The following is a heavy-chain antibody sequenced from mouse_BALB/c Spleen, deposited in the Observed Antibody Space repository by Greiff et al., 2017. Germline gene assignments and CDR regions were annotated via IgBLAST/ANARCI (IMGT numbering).Heavy chain of an antibody. J-gene: IGHJ4*01. V-gene: IGHV5-12-2*01. D-gene: IGHD2-13*01. CDR2: ISNGGGST. CDR3: ARHGVNYAMDY. Sequence: EVQLVESGGGLVQPGGSLKLSCAASGFTFSSYTMSWVRQTPEKRLEWVAYISNGGGSTYYPDTVKGRSTISRDNAKNTLYLQMSSLKSEDTAMYYCARHGVNYAMDYWGQGTSVTVSS. CDR1: GFTFSSYT.